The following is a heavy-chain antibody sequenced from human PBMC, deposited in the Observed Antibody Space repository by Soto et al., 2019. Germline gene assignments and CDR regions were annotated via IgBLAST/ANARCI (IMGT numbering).Heavy chain of an antibody. CDR1: GYRFTSFW. D-gene: IGHD5-18*01. Sequence: GESLKISCKGSGYRFTSFWLGWVRQMPGKGLEWMVIIYPGDSDTRYSPSFQGQVTISADKSISTAYLQWSSLKASDTAMYYCARQVYSYGAALDDYWGQGTLVTVSS. CDR2: IYPGDSDT. J-gene: IGHJ4*02. CDR3: ARQVYSYGAALDDY. V-gene: IGHV5-51*01.